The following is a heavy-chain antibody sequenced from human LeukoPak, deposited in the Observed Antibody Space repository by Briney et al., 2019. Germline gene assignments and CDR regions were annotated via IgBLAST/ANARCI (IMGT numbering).Heavy chain of an antibody. J-gene: IGHJ4*02. CDR3: ARDGSGYEGYCSGGSCYAAY. V-gene: IGHV3-21*01. CDR2: ISSSSSYI. D-gene: IGHD2-15*01. Sequence: GGSLRLSCAASGFTFSSYSMNWVRQAPGKGLEWVSSISSSSSYIYYTDSVKGRFTISRDNAKNSLYLQMNSLRAEDTAVYYCARDGSGYEGYCSGGSCYAAYWGRGTLVTVSS. CDR1: GFTFSSYS.